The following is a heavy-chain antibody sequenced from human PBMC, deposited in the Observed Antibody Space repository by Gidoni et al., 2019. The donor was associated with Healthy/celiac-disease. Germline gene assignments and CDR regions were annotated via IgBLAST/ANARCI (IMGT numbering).Heavy chain of an antibody. CDR3: ARTPPRYGGNGWFDP. CDR2: IKHSGST. D-gene: IGHD4-17*01. V-gene: IGHV4-34*01. CDR1: GGSFSGYY. J-gene: IGHJ5*02. Sequence: QVQLQQWGAGLLKPSETLSLTCAVYGGSFSGYYWCWIRQPPGKGLEWIGEIKHSGSTNYNPSLKSRVTISVDTSKNQFSLKLSSVTAADTAVYYCARTPPRYGGNGWFDPWGQGTLVTVSS.